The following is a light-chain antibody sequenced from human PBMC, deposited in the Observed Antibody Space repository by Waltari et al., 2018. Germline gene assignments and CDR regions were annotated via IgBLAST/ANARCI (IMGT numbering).Light chain of an antibody. Sequence: AIRITQSPSSLSASTGDRVTITCRASQGISNYLAWYQQKPGKAPKLVIHGASTLQSGVPSRFSGSGSDTYFTLTISRLQSEDFATYYCQQYYNYPRTFGQGTKVEVK. V-gene: IGKV1-8*01. J-gene: IGKJ1*01. CDR1: QGISNY. CDR2: GAS. CDR3: QQYYNYPRT.